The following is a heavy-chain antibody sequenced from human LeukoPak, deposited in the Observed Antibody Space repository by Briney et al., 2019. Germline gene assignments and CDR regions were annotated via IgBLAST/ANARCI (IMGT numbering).Heavy chain of an antibody. J-gene: IGHJ4*02. CDR1: GFTFSTYA. CDR2: ISRNGGRT. D-gene: IGHD3-22*01. CDR3: ARSGYYDKASDY. Sequence: TGGSLRLSCSASGFTFSTYAMHWVRQAPGKGLEYVSAISRNGGRTYYADSVKGRFTISRDNSKNTLYLQMNSLRAEDTAVYYCARSGYYDKASDYWGQGTLVTVSS. V-gene: IGHV3-64*04.